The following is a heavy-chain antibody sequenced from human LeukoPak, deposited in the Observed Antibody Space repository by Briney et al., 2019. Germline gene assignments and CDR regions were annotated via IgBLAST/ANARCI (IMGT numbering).Heavy chain of an antibody. CDR3: ARDHNYALDN. Sequence: GGSLRLSCAASGFTFSDYSMNWVRQAPGKELEWISYVGISSGNTKYADSVKGRFAISGDSARNSLYLQMSSLRVEDTAVYYCARDHNYALDNWGQGTLVTVSS. CDR1: GFTFSDYS. J-gene: IGHJ4*02. CDR2: VGISSGNT. V-gene: IGHV3-48*04. D-gene: IGHD1-1*01.